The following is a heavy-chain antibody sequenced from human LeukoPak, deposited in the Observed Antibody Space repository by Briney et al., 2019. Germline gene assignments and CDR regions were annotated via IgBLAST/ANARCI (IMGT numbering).Heavy chain of an antibody. D-gene: IGHD3-22*01. Sequence: PSGTLSLTCAVSGGSISSSNWWSWVRQPPGKGLEWIGEIYHSGSTNYNPSLKSRVTISVDKSKNQFSLKLSSVTAADTAVYYCARWVRSSGYYFDYWGQGTLVTVSS. CDR2: IYHSGST. J-gene: IGHJ4*02. V-gene: IGHV4-4*02. CDR1: GGSISSSNW. CDR3: ARWVRSSGYYFDY.